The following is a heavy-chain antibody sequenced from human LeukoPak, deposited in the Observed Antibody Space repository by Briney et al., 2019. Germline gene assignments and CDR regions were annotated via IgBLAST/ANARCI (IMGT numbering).Heavy chain of an antibody. Sequence: GGSLRLSCAASGFTVSSNYMSWARQAPGKGLEWVSVIYSGGSTYYADSVKGRFTISRDNSKNTLYLQMNSLRAEDTAVYYCAREDLQDAFDIWGQGTMVTVSS. V-gene: IGHV3-53*01. J-gene: IGHJ3*02. CDR3: AREDLQDAFDI. CDR2: IYSGGST. CDR1: GFTVSSNY. D-gene: IGHD4-11*01.